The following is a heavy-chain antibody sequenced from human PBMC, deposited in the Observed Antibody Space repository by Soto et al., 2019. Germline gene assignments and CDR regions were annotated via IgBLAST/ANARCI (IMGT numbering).Heavy chain of an antibody. J-gene: IGHJ5*02. V-gene: IGHV1-3*01. CDR1: GYTFTSYA. Sequence: VASVKVSCKASGYTFTSYAMHWVRQAPGQRLEWMGWINAGNGNTKYSQKFQGRVTITRDTSASTAYMELSSLRSEDTAVYYCARDYTAVAGYWFDPWGQGTLVTVSS. CDR2: INAGNGNT. D-gene: IGHD6-19*01. CDR3: ARDYTAVAGYWFDP.